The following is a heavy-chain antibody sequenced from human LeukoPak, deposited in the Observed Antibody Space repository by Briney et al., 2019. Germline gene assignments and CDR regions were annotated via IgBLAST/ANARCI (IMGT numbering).Heavy chain of an antibody. J-gene: IGHJ4*02. CDR2: IYYSGST. V-gene: IGHV4-59*08. Sequence: SETLSLTCTVSGGSISSYYWSWIRQPPGKGLEWIGYIYYSGSTNYNPSLKSRVTISVDTSKNQFSLKLSSVTAADTAVCYCARHESGSLDYWGQGTLVTVSS. CDR1: GGSISSYY. D-gene: IGHD1-26*01. CDR3: ARHESGSLDY.